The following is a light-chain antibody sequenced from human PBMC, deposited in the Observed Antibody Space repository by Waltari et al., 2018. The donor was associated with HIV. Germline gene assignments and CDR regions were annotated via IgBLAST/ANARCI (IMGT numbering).Light chain of an antibody. CDR2: RNN. CDR1: SSNIGSNC. J-gene: IGLJ2*01. V-gene: IGLV1-47*01. CDR3: ATWNDSL. Sequence: QSVLTQPPSASGTPGQRVTISCSGSSSNIGSNCVYWNHHLPGTAPKLLVSRNNQRPSGVPDRLSGSKSGTSASLAISGLRSEDEADYYCATWNDSLVGGGTKLTVL.